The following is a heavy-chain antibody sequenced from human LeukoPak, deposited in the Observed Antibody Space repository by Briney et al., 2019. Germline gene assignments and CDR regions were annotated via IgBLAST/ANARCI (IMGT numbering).Heavy chain of an antibody. CDR1: GYTFTGYY. V-gene: IGHV1-2*02. J-gene: IGHJ4*02. CDR3: ANRSGGEWAPFDS. D-gene: IGHD3-10*01. CDR2: INPNSGGT. Sequence: GASVKVSCKASGYTFTGYYMDWVRQAPGQGLELMGWINPNSGGTNYAQKFQGRVTMTRDTSISTAYMELSRLRSDDTAVYYCANRSGGEWAPFDSWGQGSLVTVSS.